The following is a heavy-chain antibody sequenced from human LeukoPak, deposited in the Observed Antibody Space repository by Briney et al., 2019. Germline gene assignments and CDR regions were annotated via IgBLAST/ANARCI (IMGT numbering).Heavy chain of an antibody. V-gene: IGHV3-7*04. CDR3: ARGYYDFWSGYYNIFPLFDY. CDR2: IKQDGSEK. Sequence: PGGSLRLSCAASGFTFSSYWMSWVRQAPGKGLEWVANIKQDGSEKYYVDSVKGRFTISRDNAKNSLYLQMNSLRAEDTAVYYCARGYYDFWSGYYNIFPLFDYWGQGTLVTVSS. CDR1: GFTFSSYW. J-gene: IGHJ4*02. D-gene: IGHD3-3*01.